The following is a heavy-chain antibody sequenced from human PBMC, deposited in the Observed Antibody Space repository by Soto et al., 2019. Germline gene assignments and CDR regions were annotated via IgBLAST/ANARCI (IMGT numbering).Heavy chain of an antibody. J-gene: IGHJ6*02. D-gene: IGHD2-15*01. V-gene: IGHV1-69*08. CDR3: ARDGAAATRYYYYYGMDV. CDR2: IIPILGIA. CDR1: GGTFSSYT. Sequence: QVQLVQSGAEVKKPGSSVKVSCKASGGTFSSYTISWVRQAPGQGLEWMGRIIPILGIANYAQKFQGRVTITADKSTSTAYMELSSLRSEDTAVYYCARDGAAATRYYYYYGMDVWGQGTTVNVSS.